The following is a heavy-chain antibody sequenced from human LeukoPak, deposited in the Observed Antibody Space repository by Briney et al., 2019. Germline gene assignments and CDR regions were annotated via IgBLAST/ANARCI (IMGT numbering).Heavy chain of an antibody. CDR2: ISYDGSNK. CDR1: GFTFSSYG. CDR3: AKDLYRIVVVTRDTFDI. J-gene: IGHJ3*02. V-gene: IGHV3-30*18. Sequence: PGGSLRLSCAASGFTFSSYGMHWVRQAPGKGLEWVAVISYDGSNKYYADSVKGRFTISRDNSKNTLYLQMNSLRAEDTAVYYCAKDLYRIVVVTRDTFDIWGQGTMVTVFS. D-gene: IGHD1-26*01.